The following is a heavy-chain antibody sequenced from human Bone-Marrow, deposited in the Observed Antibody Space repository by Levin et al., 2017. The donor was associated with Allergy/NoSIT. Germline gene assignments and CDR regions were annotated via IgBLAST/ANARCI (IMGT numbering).Heavy chain of an antibody. CDR1: GDSIKSDSHH. Sequence: GSLRLSCTVSGDSIKSDSHHWVWVRQPPGKGLEWIGNIHYSGTTYYNPSLKSRVTMSVDTSKHQFSLRLTSVTAADTAVYSCVRYFRITLSDLKCTFNDWGQGTRVTVSS. D-gene: IGHD3-10*01. CDR3: VRYFRITLSDLKCTFND. V-gene: IGHV4-39*01. J-gene: IGHJ4*02. CDR2: IHYSGTT.